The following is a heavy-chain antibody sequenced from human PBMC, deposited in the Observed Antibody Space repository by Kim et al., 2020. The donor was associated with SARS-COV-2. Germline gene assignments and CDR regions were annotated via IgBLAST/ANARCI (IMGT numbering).Heavy chain of an antibody. CDR3: AKDYYDFWSGFGYYYMDV. D-gene: IGHD3-3*01. J-gene: IGHJ6*03. Sequence: VKGRFTIPRDNAKNSLYLQMNSLRAEDTALYYCAKDYYDFWSGFGYYYMDVWGKGTTVTVSS. V-gene: IGHV3-9*01.